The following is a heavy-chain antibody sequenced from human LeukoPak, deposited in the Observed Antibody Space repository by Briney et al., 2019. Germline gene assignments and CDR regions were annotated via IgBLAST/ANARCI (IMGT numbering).Heavy chain of an antibody. CDR1: GFTFSSYG. CDR2: IRYDGSNK. CDR3: AKDREYYGSGSYYYFDY. J-gene: IGHJ4*02. Sequence: GGSLRLSCAASGFTFSSYGMHWVRQAPGKGLEWVAFIRYDGSNKYYADSVKGRFTISRDNSKNTLYLQMNSLRAEDTAVYYCAKDREYYGSGSYYYFDYWGQGTLVTVSS. V-gene: IGHV3-30*02. D-gene: IGHD3-10*01.